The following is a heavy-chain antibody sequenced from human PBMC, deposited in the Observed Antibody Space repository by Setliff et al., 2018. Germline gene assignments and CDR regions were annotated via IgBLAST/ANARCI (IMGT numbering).Heavy chain of an antibody. CDR2: IKSKTDGGTT. Sequence: GGSLRLSCAASGFTFSGYSMNWVRQAPGKGLEWVGRIKSKTDGGTTDYAAPVKGRFTISRDDSKNTLYLQMNSLETEDTAVYYCSTLTTVTTSPLWGQGTLVTVSS. V-gene: IGHV3-15*01. D-gene: IGHD4-17*01. J-gene: IGHJ4*02. CDR1: GFTFSGYS. CDR3: STLTTVTTSPL.